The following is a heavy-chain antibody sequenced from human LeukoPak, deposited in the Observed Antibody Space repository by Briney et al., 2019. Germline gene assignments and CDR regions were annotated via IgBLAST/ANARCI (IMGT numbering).Heavy chain of an antibody. Sequence: GGSLRLSCTASGFTLSNYWMSWVRQTPEKGLEWVANIKQDESEKVYVDSVKGRFTISRDNAKSSLYLQISGLRADDTAVYYCARDPYSSTWSYGMDIWGQGTTVTVSS. V-gene: IGHV3-7*05. J-gene: IGHJ6*02. D-gene: IGHD6-13*01. CDR2: IKQDESEK. CDR3: ARDPYSSTWSYGMDI. CDR1: GFTLSNYW.